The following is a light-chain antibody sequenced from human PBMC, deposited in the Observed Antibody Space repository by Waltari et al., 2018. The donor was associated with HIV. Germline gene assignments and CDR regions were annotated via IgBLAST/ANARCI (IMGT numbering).Light chain of an antibody. CDR3: CSHAGTSFFVR. CDR2: DVT. V-gene: IGLV2-11*01. Sequence: QSALTQPRSVSGSPGQSVTISCTRTRSDAGAYQYVPWYQNHLGKAPNPIITDVTERPSRVPDRSPGSRSAHTASLTIPGLQAEEEADYFGCSHAGTSFFVRFGGGTKLPFL. CDR1: RSDAGAYQY. J-gene: IGLJ2*01.